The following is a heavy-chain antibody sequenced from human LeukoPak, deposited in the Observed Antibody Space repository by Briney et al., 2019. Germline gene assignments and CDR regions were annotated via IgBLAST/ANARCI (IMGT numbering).Heavy chain of an antibody. D-gene: IGHD1-1*01. Sequence: PGGSLRLSCAASGFTFSSFGIHWVRQAPGKGLEWVAIVWYDGSNKYYADSVKGRFTISRDNSKNTLYLQVNSLRAEDTAVYYCAKELERVFDCWGQGTLVTVSS. CDR1: GFTFSSFG. CDR2: VWYDGSNK. V-gene: IGHV3-30*02. CDR3: AKELERVFDC. J-gene: IGHJ4*02.